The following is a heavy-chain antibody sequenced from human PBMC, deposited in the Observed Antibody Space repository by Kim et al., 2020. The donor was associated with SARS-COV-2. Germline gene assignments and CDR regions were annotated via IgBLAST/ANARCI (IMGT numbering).Heavy chain of an antibody. CDR1: GFTFSSYG. CDR3: AKDSPFDYGGKGDAFDI. D-gene: IGHD4-17*01. CDR2: ISYDGSNK. V-gene: IGHV3-30*18. Sequence: GGSLRLSCAASGFTFSSYGMHWVRQAPGKGLEWVAVISYDGSNKYYADSVKGRFTISRDNSKNTLYLQMNSLRAEDTAVYYCAKDSPFDYGGKGDAFDIWGQGTMVTVSS. J-gene: IGHJ3*02.